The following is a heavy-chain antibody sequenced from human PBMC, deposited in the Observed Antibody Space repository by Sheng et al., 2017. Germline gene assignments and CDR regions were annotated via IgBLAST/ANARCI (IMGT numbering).Heavy chain of an antibody. CDR2: LAHDGSNK. CDR1: GFIFSNYG. CDR3: AGSYYGSGRDYY. V-gene: IGHV3-30*03. D-gene: IGHD3-10*01. J-gene: IGHJ6*02. Sequence: QVQLVESGGGAVQPGRSLRLSCAASGFIFSNYGMNWVRQAPGKGLEWLAVLAHDGSNKYYADSVKGRFTISRDNSKNTLYLQMNSLRTEDTAVYYCAGSYYGSGRDYYWGQGTTVTVSS.